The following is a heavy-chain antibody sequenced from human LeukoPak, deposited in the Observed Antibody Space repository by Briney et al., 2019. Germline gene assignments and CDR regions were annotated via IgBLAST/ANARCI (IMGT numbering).Heavy chain of an antibody. V-gene: IGHV4-31*03. CDR3: ARGYCSGGSCETHWFDP. CDR1: GASITRGGYY. J-gene: IGHJ5*02. Sequence: PSETLSLTCTVSGASITRGGYYCSWIRQHPGKGLQWIGYVYYSGSTYYNTSLKRRVTISVGTSKNQFSRKLSSVTAADTAVYYCARGYCSGGSCETHWFDPWGQGTLVTVSS. CDR2: VYYSGST. D-gene: IGHD2-15*01.